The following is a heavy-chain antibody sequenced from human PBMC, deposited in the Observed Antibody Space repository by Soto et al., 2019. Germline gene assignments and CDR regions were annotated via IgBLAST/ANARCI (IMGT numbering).Heavy chain of an antibody. Sequence: EVQLVESGGRLIQPGGSLRLSCAASGFMFSAYWMSWVRQDPGKGLEWVATISGGASDKFYVDSVKGRFPISRDDSKNTLYLQMNSLRDEDTAVYYCVREDWHRFDSWGQGTLVTVSS. CDR3: VREDWHRFDS. CDR1: GFMFSAYW. D-gene: IGHD2-21*01. V-gene: IGHV3-7*01. J-gene: IGHJ4*02. CDR2: ISGGASDK.